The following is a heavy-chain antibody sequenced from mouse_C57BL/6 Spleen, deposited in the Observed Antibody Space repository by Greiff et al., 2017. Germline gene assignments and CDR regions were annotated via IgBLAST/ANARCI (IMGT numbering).Heavy chain of an antibody. J-gene: IGHJ1*03. CDR1: GYTFTSYW. CDR2: IDPSDSYT. D-gene: IGHD2-3*01. Sequence: QVQLQQPGAELVMPGASVKLSCKASGYTFTSYWMHWVKQRPGQGLEWIGEIDPSDSYTNYNQKFKGKSTLTVDNSSSTAYMKLSSLTSEDSAVYYCARRDDGYHWYFDVWGTGTTVTVAS. V-gene: IGHV1-69*01. CDR3: ARRDDGYHWYFDV.